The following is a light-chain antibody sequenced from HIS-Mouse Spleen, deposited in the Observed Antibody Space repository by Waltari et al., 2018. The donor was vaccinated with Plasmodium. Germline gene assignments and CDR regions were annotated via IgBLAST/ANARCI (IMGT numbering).Light chain of an antibody. CDR2: KAS. CDR1: QSSSSW. Sequence: DIQMTQSPSTLSASVGDRVTITCRASQSSSSWLAWYQQKPGKAPKLLIYKASSLESGVPSRFSGSGSGTEFTLTISSLQPDAFATYYCQQYNSYWTFGQGTKVEIK. J-gene: IGKJ1*01. V-gene: IGKV1-5*03. CDR3: QQYNSYWT.